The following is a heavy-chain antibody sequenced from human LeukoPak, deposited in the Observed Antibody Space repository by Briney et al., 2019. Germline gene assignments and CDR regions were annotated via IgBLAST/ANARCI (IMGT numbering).Heavy chain of an antibody. V-gene: IGHV1-2*06. D-gene: IGHD6-19*01. CDR1: GYTFTGYY. CDR3: AREISSGWYAPFDY. CDR2: INPSSGGT. J-gene: IGHJ4*02. Sequence: ASVKVSCKASGYTFTGYYMHWVRQAPGQGLEWMGRINPSSGGTNYAQKFQGRVTMTRDTSISTAYMELSRLRSDDTAVYYCAREISSGWYAPFDYWGQGTLVTVSS.